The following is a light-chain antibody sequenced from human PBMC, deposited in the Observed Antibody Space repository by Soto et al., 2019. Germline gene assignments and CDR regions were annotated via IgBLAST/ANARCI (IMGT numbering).Light chain of an antibody. J-gene: IGKJ1*01. CDR2: AAS. V-gene: IGKV1-6*01. CDR1: QAMRTA. Sequence: AIQLTQSPSSLSASVGDRLTITCRASQAMRTALGWYQQKPGKVPKLLIYAASTLQSGVPSRFSGSGSGTDFTLTISSLQPEDFATYYCLLDFRYFWAFGQGTKVDIK. CDR3: LLDFRYFWA.